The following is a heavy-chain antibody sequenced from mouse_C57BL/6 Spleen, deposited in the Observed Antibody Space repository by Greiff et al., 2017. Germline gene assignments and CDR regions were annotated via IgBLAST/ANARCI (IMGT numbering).Heavy chain of an antibody. J-gene: IGHJ3*01. V-gene: IGHV2-2*01. CDR2: IWSGGST. CDR1: GFSLTSYG. CDR3: ARGDYGNWFAY. D-gene: IGHD2-1*01. Sequence: QVQLKESGPGLVQPSQSLSITCTVSGFSLTSYGVHWVRQSPGKGLEWLGVIWSGGSTDYNAAFISRLSISKDNSKSQVFFKMNSLQADDTAIYYCARGDYGNWFAYWGQGTLVTVSA.